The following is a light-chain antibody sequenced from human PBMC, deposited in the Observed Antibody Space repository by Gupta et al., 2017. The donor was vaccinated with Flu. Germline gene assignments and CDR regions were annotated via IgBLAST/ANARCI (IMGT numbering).Light chain of an antibody. CDR3: AAWDDSLSGWV. Sequence: RMTIACLGSSTTMGRNTVHGYQERPGTAPKLLIYSNNQGPSGGADRFSGSKSGTSASLAIRGLQSEDEADYYCAAWDDSLSGWVFGGGTKLTVL. CDR2: SNN. V-gene: IGLV1-44*01. J-gene: IGLJ3*02. CDR1: STTMGRNT.